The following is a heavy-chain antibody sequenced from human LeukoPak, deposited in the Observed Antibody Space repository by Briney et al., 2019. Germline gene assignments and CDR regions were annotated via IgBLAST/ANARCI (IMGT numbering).Heavy chain of an antibody. J-gene: IGHJ4*02. CDR1: GYTFTGYY. Sequence: ASVKVSCKASGYTFTGYYMHWVRQAPGQGLEWMGWINTNTGNPTYAQGFTGRFVFSLDTSVSTAYLQISSLKAEDTAVYYCARDDGDYLVDYWGQGTLVTVSS. D-gene: IGHD4-17*01. V-gene: IGHV7-4-1*02. CDR2: INTNTGNP. CDR3: ARDDGDYLVDY.